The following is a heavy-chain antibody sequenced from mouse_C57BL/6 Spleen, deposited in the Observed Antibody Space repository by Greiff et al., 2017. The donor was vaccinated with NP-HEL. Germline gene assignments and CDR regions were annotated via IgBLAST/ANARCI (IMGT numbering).Heavy chain of an antibody. J-gene: IGHJ3*01. CDR1: GYAFSSSW. CDR2: IYPGDGDT. D-gene: IGHD2-14*01. Sequence: QVQLQQSGPELVKPGASVKISCKASGYAFSSSWMNWVKQRPGKGLEWIGRIYPGDGDTNYNGKFKGKATLTADKSSSTAYMQLSSLTSEDSAVYFCARERGVLLFAYWGQGTLVTVSA. V-gene: IGHV1-82*01. CDR3: ARERGVLLFAY.